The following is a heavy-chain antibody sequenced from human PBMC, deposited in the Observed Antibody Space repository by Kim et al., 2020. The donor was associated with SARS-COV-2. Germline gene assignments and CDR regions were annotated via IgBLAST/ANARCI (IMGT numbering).Heavy chain of an antibody. CDR2: IIPIFGTA. Sequence: SVKVSCKASGGTFSSYAISWVRQAPGQGLEWMGGIIPIFGTANYAQKFQGRVTITADESTSTAYMELSSLRSEDTAVYYCARGGYVWGSYRANPFDYWGQGTLVTVSS. V-gene: IGHV1-69*13. J-gene: IGHJ4*02. CDR1: GGTFSSYA. CDR3: ARGGYVWGSYRANPFDY. D-gene: IGHD3-16*02.